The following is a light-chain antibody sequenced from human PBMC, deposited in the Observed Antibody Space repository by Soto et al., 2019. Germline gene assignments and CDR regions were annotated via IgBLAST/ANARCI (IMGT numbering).Light chain of an antibody. J-gene: IGKJ3*01. CDR1: QGISNY. Sequence: DIQMTQSPSSLSASVGDRVTITCRAGQGISNYLAGYQQKPGKVPELLIYGASTLKSGFTSRFSGSGSGTDFTLTISSLQPEAVATYYFQKYNSAPFTFGPGTKGDIK. V-gene: IGKV1-27*01. CDR2: GAS. CDR3: QKYNSAPFT.